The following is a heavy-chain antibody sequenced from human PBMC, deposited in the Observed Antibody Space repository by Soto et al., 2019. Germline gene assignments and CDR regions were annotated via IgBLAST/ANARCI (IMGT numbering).Heavy chain of an antibody. V-gene: IGHV4-61*01. CDR3: ARDPNPSGPFDI. D-gene: IGHD6-6*01. J-gene: IGHJ3*02. Sequence: QVQLQESGPGLVKPSETLSLTCTVSGGSVSSGSYYWSWIRQPPGKGLEWIGYIYYSGSTNYNPSLKSRVTISVDTSKNQFSLKLSSVTAADTAVYYCARDPNPSGPFDIWGQGTMVTVSS. CDR2: IYYSGST. CDR1: GGSVSSGSYY.